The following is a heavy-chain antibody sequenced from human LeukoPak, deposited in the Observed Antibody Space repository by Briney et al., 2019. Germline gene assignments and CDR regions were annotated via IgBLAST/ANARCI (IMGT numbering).Heavy chain of an antibody. CDR2: IPYDGNNK. D-gene: IGHD2-21*02. J-gene: IGHJ4*02. Sequence: GVSLRLSCAASGFTFSSYGMHWVRQAPGKGLEWVAIIPYDGNNKYYADSVKGRFTISRDNSKNTLYLQMNSLRAEDTAVYYCAKDLERHIVVVTASAVDYWGQGTLVTVSS. CDR1: GFTFSSYG. CDR3: AKDLERHIVVVTASAVDY. V-gene: IGHV3-30*18.